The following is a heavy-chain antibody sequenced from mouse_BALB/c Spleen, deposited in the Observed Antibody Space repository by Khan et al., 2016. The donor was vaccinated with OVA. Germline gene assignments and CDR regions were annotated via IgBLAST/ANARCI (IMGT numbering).Heavy chain of an antibody. CDR2: IYPGNGYT. Sequence: IQLVQSGAELGRPGSSVKLSCKTSGNIFTSYGIKWVKQRPGQGLEWIGYIYPGNGYTEYSEKFQGKATLTSDTSSNTAYMQLRSLTSEDSAIYFCTTAYYRYYFDYWGQGTTLTVSS. J-gene: IGHJ2*01. V-gene: IGHV1S134*01. CDR1: GNIFTSYG. CDR3: TTAYYRYYFDY. D-gene: IGHD2-14*01.